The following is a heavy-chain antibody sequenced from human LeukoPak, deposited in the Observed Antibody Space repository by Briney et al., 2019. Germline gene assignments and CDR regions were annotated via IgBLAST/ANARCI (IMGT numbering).Heavy chain of an antibody. CDR3: ARAVSGYCSGGSCYGPYYFDY. CDR1: GGSISSSNW. V-gene: IGHV4-4*02. Sequence: SETLSLTCAVSGGSISSSNWWSWVRQPPGKGLEWIGEIYHSGSTNYNPSLKSRVTISVDKSKNQFSLKLSSVTAADTAVYYCARAVSGYCSGGSCYGPYYFDYWGQGTLVTVSS. D-gene: IGHD2-15*01. J-gene: IGHJ4*02. CDR2: IYHSGST.